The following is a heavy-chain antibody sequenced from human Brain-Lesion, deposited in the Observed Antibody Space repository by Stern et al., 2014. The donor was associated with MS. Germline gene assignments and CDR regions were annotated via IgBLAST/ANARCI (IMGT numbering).Heavy chain of an antibody. CDR1: GYSFTSYW. D-gene: IGHD1-26*01. J-gene: IGHJ4*02. CDR2: IYPGDSDT. CDR3: ARLFSGSYYYFDS. Sequence: PLVESGAEVKKPGESLKISCKGSGYSFTSYWIGWVRHMPRKALEWIGIIYPGDSDTRYSPSFQGQVTISADKSISTAYLQWSSLKASETAMYYCARLFSGSYYYFDSWGQGTLVTVSS. V-gene: IGHV5-51*01.